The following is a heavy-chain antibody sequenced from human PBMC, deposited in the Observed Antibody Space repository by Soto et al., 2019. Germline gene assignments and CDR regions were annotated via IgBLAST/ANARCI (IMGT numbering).Heavy chain of an antibody. D-gene: IGHD3-10*01. CDR2: ISSSSTYM. V-gene: IGHV3-21*01. CDR3: ARAPVLLQFSPDYFGY. Sequence: GGSLRLSCDASASTSAFTMNWVRQAPGKGLEWVSSISSSSTYMHYADSVKGRFTISRDNAKNSLYLQMDSLRAEDAAVYYCARAPVLLQFSPDYFGYWGQGTLVTVSS. CDR1: ASTSAFT. J-gene: IGHJ4*02.